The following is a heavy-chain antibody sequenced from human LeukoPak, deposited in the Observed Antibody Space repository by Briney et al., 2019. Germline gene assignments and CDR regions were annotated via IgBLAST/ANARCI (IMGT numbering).Heavy chain of an antibody. Sequence: GGSLRLSCVGSGFTFSTYTMKWVRQAPGKGLEWVSYISSSGRSIYYADSVKGRFTISRDNAKNSLYLQMNSLRAEDTAVYYCARDDSAWYAYWGPGTLVTVSS. CDR3: ARDDSAWYAY. CDR2: ISSSGRSI. V-gene: IGHV3-48*04. CDR1: GFTFSTYT. J-gene: IGHJ4*02. D-gene: IGHD6-19*01.